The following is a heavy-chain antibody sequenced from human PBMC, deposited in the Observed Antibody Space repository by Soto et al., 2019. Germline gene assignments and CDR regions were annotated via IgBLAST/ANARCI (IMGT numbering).Heavy chain of an antibody. CDR2: IWYDGSNK. V-gene: IGHV3-33*01. D-gene: IGHD1-26*01. Sequence: QVQLVESGGGVVQPGRSLRLSCAASGSTFSSYGMHWVRQAPGKGLERVAVIWYDGSNKYYADSVKGRFTISRDNSKNTLYLQMNSLRAEDTAVYYCARDRYSGSYWGDYWGQGTLVTVSS. J-gene: IGHJ4*02. CDR3: ARDRYSGSYWGDY. CDR1: GSTFSSYG.